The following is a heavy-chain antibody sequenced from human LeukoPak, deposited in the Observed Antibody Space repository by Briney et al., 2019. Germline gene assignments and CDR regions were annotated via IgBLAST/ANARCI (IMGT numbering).Heavy chain of an antibody. CDR2: IYYSGST. Sequence: SETLSLTCTVSGGSISSYYWSWIRQPPGKGLEWIGYIYYSGSTNYNPSLKSRVTISVDTSKNQFSLKLSSVTAADTAVYYCARDSGSYHYWGQGTLVTVSS. V-gene: IGHV4-59*01. CDR3: ARDSGSYHY. CDR1: GGSISSYY. D-gene: IGHD1-26*01. J-gene: IGHJ4*02.